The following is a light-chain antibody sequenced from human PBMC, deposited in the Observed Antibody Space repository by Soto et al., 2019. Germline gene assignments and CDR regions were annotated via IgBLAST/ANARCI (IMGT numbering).Light chain of an antibody. J-gene: IGLJ1*01. CDR1: SSDVGGYNY. CDR2: DVS. V-gene: IGLV2-14*03. CDR3: SSYTTSNTRQIV. Sequence: QSALTQPASVSGSPGQSITLSCTGTSSDVGGYNYVSWYQHHPGKAPKLMIYDVSNRPSGVSIRFSGSKSDNTASLTISGLQPEDEADYHCSSYTTSNTRQIVFGTGTKLTVL.